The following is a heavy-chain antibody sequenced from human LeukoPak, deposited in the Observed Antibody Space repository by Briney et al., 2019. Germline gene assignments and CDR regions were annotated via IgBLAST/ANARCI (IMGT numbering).Heavy chain of an antibody. D-gene: IGHD2-15*01. J-gene: IGHJ4*02. CDR2: IYYSGST. CDR1: GGSISSYY. Sequence: SETLSLTCTVSGGSISSYYWSWIRQPPGKGLEWIGYIYYSGSTNYNPSLKSRVTISVDTSKNQFSLKLSSVTATDTAVYYCAKTLGYSDSLGYWGQGTLVTVSS. CDR3: AKTLGYSDSLGY. V-gene: IGHV4-59*08.